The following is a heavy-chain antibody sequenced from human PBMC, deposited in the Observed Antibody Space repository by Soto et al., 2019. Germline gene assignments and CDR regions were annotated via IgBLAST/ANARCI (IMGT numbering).Heavy chain of an antibody. D-gene: IGHD2-15*01. CDR2: ISYDGRNK. V-gene: IGHV3-30*03. J-gene: IGHJ4*02. Sequence: GGSLRLSCAASGFTFSSYGMHWVRQAPGKGLEWVAVISYDGRNKNYADSVKGRFTISRDNSKNTLYLQMNSLRVEDTGVYYCARDLGVALATLTLDSWGQGTLVTVSS. CDR3: ARDLGVALATLTLDS. CDR1: GFTFSSYG.